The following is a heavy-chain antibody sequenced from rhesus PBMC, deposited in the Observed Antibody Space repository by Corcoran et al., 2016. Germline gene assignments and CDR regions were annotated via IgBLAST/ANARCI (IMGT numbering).Heavy chain of an antibody. V-gene: IGHV4-127*01. Sequence: QGQLQESGPGLVKPSETLSLTCRVPGYSISSGYGWSWIRRFPGRGLEWIGYIGGSGGDTKNTPSRRIRVTISKDTTKNQFSLTLTSVVAADTAVYYCVRHPEHANFEYRFPVWGAGVLVTVSS. CDR3: VRHPEHANFEYRFPV. D-gene: IGHD4-17*01. J-gene: IGHJ5-1*01. CDR1: GYSISSGYG. CDR2: IGGSGGDT.